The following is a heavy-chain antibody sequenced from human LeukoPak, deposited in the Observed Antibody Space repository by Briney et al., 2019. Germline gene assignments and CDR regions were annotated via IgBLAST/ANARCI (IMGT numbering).Heavy chain of an antibody. CDR3: ARESMSSWYSLHYYYMDV. CDR1: VGTFSSYA. Sequence: ASVKVSCKASVGTFSSYAISWVRQAPGQGLEWMGRIIPIFGTANYAQKFQGRVTITTDESTSTDYMELSSLRSEDTAVYYCARESMSSWYSLHYYYMDVWGKGTTVTVSS. V-gene: IGHV1-69*05. J-gene: IGHJ6*03. D-gene: IGHD6-13*01. CDR2: IIPIFGTA.